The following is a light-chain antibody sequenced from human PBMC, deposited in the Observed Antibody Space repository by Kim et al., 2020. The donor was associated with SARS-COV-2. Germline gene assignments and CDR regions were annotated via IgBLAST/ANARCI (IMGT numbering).Light chain of an antibody. J-gene: IGKJ2*01. V-gene: IGKV3-15*01. CDR3: QQYNNWPYT. CDR1: QSVRSN. Sequence: ETVMTQSPATLSVSPGERATLSCRASQSVRSNLAWYQQKPGQAPRLLIFGASTRATGIPARFSGSGSGTEFTLTISSLQSEDFAAYYCQQYNNWPYTFGQGTKLEIK. CDR2: GAS.